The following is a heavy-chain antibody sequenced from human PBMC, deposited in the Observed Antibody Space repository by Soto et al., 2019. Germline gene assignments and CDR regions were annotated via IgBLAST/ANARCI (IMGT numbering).Heavy chain of an antibody. CDR2: ISYDGSNK. J-gene: IGHJ4*02. Sequence: QVQLVESGGGVVQPGRSLRLSCAASGFTFSSYGMHWVRQAPGKGLEWVAVISYDGSNKYYADSVKGRFTISRDNSKNTLYLQMNSLRAEDTDVYYCAKGDYDSSGYYSDIPDYWGQGTLVTVS. CDR1: GFTFSSYG. V-gene: IGHV3-30*18. D-gene: IGHD3-22*01. CDR3: AKGDYDSSGYYSDIPDY.